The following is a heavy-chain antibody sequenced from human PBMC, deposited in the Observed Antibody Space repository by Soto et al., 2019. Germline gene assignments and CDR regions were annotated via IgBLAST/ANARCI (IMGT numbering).Heavy chain of an antibody. J-gene: IGHJ4*02. CDR3: AKDSTLNRDDYNWGKGYYFDY. V-gene: IGHV3-23*01. Sequence: HPGGSLRLSCAASGFTFSSYAMSWVRQAPGKGREWVSSISGSGGSTYYADSVKGRFTISRDNSKNTLYLQMNSLRAEDTAVYYCAKDSTLNRDDYNWGKGYYFDYWGQGTLVTVSS. CDR1: GFTFSSYA. CDR2: ISGSGGST. D-gene: IGHD4-4*01.